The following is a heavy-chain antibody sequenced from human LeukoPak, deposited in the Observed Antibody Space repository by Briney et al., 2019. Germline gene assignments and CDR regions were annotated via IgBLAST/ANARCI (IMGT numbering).Heavy chain of an antibody. CDR2: IYYSGST. V-gene: IGHV4-59*01. D-gene: IGHD3-9*01. J-gene: IGHJ3*02. CDR3: ARVERYYDILTGYLPVSFDI. CDR1: GGSISSYY. Sequence: SETLSLTYTVSGGSISSYYWSWIRQPPGKGLEWIGYIYYSGSTNYNPSLKSRVTMSVDTSKNQFSLKLKSVTAADTAVYYCARVERYYDILTGYLPVSFDIWGQGTMVTVSS.